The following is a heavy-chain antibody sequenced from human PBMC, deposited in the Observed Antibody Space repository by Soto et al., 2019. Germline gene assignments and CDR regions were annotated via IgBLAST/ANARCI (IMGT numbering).Heavy chain of an antibody. V-gene: IGHV3-23*01. D-gene: IGHD2-15*01. CDR3: APHVSCSGGSCQYDAFAI. CDR2: ITADGGT. CDR1: GFTVSSHA. J-gene: IGHJ3*02. Sequence: EVQVLESGGGLVQPGGSLRLSCEGSGFTVSSHAMTWIRQAPGKGPEWVSTITADGGTYYADSVKCRLAMSRDTSESTRYLQMNSLGAEDTAAYYCAPHVSCSGGSCQYDAFAIRGQGTMVTVSS.